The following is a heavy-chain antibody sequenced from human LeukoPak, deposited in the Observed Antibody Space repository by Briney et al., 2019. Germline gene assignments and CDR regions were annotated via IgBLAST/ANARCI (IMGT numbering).Heavy chain of an antibody. CDR3: ARDQSGYSSIFDY. D-gene: IGHD3-3*01. CDR2: INPSGGNT. Sequence: ASVRVSCKASGYTFTSYSMHWVRQAPGQGLEWMGIINPSGGNTNYAQKFQGRVTMTRDTSTSTVYMELSSLRSEDTAVYYCARDQSGYSSIFDYWGQGTLVSVSS. CDR1: GYTFTSYS. J-gene: IGHJ4*02. V-gene: IGHV1-46*01.